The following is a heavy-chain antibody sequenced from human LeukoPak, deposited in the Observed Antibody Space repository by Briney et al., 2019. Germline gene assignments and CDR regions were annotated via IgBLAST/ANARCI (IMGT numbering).Heavy chain of an antibody. CDR2: ISASNGNT. D-gene: IGHD2-15*01. V-gene: IGHV1-18*01. Sequence: ASVKVSCKASGYTFTSYGISWVRQAPGQGLEWMGWISASNGNTNYAQKVQGRVPMTTDTSTSTAYMELRSLRSDDTAVYYCARSYCSGGSCYFGYYYYYYYMDVWGKGTTVTISS. CDR3: ARSYCSGGSCYFGYYYYYYYMDV. CDR1: GYTFTSYG. J-gene: IGHJ6*03.